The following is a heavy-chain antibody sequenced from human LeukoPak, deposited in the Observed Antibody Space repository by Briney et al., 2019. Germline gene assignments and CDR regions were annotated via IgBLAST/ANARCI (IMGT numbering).Heavy chain of an antibody. D-gene: IGHD3-22*01. CDR3: ARDLYDSSGYYYLVRY. V-gene: IGHV1-18*04. CDR2: ISAYNGNT. Sequence: ASVKVSCKASGYTFTGYYLHWVRQAPGQGLEWMGWISAYNGNTNYAQKLQGRVTMTTDTSTSTAYMELRSLRSDDTAVYYCARDLYDSSGYYYLVRYWGQGTLVTVSS. J-gene: IGHJ4*02. CDR1: GYTFTGYY.